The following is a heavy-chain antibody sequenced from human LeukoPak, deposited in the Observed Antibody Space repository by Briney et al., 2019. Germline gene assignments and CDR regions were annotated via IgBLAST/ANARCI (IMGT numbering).Heavy chain of an antibody. Sequence: GGSLRLSCAASGFTSSSYSINWVRQAPGKGLEWVSSISSTSSYIYYIGSVKGRFTISRDNAKNSLYLQMNSLRAEDTAVYYCARMRDDNLDYWGQGTLVTVSS. J-gene: IGHJ4*02. CDR2: ISSTSSYI. CDR3: ARMRDDNLDY. V-gene: IGHV3-21*01. D-gene: IGHD5-24*01. CDR1: GFTSSSYS.